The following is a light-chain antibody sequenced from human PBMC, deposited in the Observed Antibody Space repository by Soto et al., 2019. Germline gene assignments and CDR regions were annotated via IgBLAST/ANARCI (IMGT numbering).Light chain of an antibody. CDR3: QQYNNWPQT. Sequence: EIVMTQSPATLSVSPGERATLSCRASQSVSSNLAWYQQKPGQAPRLLIYGGSTRATGIPARFSGNGSGTEFTLTISSLQYEDFAVYYCQQYNNWPQTFGQGTKVEIK. V-gene: IGKV3-15*01. CDR1: QSVSSN. J-gene: IGKJ1*01. CDR2: GGS.